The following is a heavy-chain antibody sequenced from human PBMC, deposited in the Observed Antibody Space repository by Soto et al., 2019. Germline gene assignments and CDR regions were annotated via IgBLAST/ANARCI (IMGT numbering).Heavy chain of an antibody. CDR3: ARSTYYDSSGYYLASGFDY. J-gene: IGHJ4*02. CDR2: INHSGST. CDR1: GGSFSGYY. V-gene: IGHV4-34*01. D-gene: IGHD3-22*01. Sequence: QVQLQQWGAGRLKPSETLSLTCAVYGGSFSGYYWSWIRQPPGKGLEWIGEINHSGSTNYNPSLKSRVTRPVDTSKNQFSLKLSSVPAADTAVYYCARSTYYDSSGYYLASGFDYWGQGTLVTVSS.